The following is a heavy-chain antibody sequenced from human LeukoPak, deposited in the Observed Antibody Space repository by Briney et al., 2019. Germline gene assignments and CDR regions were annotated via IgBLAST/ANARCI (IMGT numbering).Heavy chain of an antibody. CDR1: GFTFSSYS. Sequence: PGGSLRLSCAASGFTFSSYSMNWVRQAPGKGLEWVSSISSSSSYIYYADSVKGRFSISRDNAKNSLYLQMNSLRAEDTAAYYCARDQSTGYSSSWYGGYYFDYWGQGTLVTVSS. J-gene: IGHJ4*02. CDR3: ARDQSTGYSSSWYGGYYFDY. V-gene: IGHV3-21*01. CDR2: ISSSSSYI. D-gene: IGHD6-13*01.